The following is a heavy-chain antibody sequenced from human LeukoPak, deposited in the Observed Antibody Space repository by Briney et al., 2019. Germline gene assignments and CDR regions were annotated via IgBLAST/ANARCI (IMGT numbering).Heavy chain of an antibody. D-gene: IGHD3-10*01. V-gene: IGHV3-33*01. CDR2: IWDDGSNK. CDR1: GFIFSSYG. Sequence: GGSLRLSCAASGFIFSSYGMHWVRQAPGKGLEWVAVIWDDGSNKYYADSVKGRFTISRDNSKNTLYLQVNSLRAEDTAVYYCARDANFGYDAFDIWGQGTMVTVSS. CDR3: ARDANFGYDAFDI. J-gene: IGHJ3*02.